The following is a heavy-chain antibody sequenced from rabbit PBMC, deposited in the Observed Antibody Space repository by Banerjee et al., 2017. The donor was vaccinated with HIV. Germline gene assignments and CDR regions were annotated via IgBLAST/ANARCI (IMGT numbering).Heavy chain of an antibody. CDR2: IYADSGGST. D-gene: IGHD4-1*01. CDR3: ARDLAGVIGWNFDL. J-gene: IGHJ4*01. CDR1: GFSFSSVHD. Sequence: QEQLEESGGDLVKPEGSLTLTCTASGFSFSSVHDMCWVRQAPGKGLEWIGCIYADSGGSTYYASWARGRFTISKTSSTTVTLRMTSLTAADTATYFCARDLAGVIGWNFDLWGQGTLVTVS. V-gene: IGHV1S45*01.